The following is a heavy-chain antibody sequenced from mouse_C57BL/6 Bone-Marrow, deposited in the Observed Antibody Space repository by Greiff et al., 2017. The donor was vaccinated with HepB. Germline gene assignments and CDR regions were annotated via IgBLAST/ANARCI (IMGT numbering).Heavy chain of an antibody. Sequence: QVQLQQSGPELVKPGASVKISCKASGYAFSSSWMNWVKQRPGKGLEWIGRIYPGDGDTNYNGKFKGKATLTADKSSSTAYMQLSSLTSEDSAVYYCARRLRRAWFAYWGQGTLVTVSA. D-gene: IGHD2-4*01. V-gene: IGHV1-82*01. J-gene: IGHJ3*01. CDR2: IYPGDGDT. CDR1: GYAFSSSW. CDR3: ARRLRRAWFAY.